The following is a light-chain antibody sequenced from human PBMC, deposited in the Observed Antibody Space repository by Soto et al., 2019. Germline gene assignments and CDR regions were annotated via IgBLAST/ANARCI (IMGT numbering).Light chain of an antibody. Sequence: DIQKTQSPSSLSASVGDTVTITCRASQGINNFLAWFQQKPGKAPKSLIYGASTLQSGVPSNFSGSGSDTDFTLTISSLQPEDSATYFCQQYHTFPVTFGGGTKVEIK. CDR2: GAS. CDR1: QGINNF. CDR3: QQYHTFPVT. V-gene: IGKV1-16*02. J-gene: IGKJ4*01.